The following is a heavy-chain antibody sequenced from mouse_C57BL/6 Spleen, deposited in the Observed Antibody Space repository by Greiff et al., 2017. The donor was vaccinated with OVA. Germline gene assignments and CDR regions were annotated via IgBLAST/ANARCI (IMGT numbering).Heavy chain of an antibody. CDR1: GYTFTDHT. CDR2: IYPRDGST. V-gene: IGHV1-78*01. CDR3: ARKRVRGYYYGSSPWFAY. Sequence: VQLQQSDAELVKPGASVKISCKVSGYTFTDHTIHWMKQRPEQGLEWIGYIYPRDGSTKYNEKFKGKATLTADKSSSTAYMQLNSLTSEDSAVYFWARKRVRGYYYGSSPWFAYWGQGTLVTVSA. D-gene: IGHD1-1*01. J-gene: IGHJ3*01.